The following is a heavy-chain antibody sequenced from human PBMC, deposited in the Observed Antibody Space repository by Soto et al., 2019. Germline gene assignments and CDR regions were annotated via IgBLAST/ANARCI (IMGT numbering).Heavy chain of an antibody. CDR3: ATDWRSGGSYYHDAFDI. Sequence: ASVKVSCKVSGYTHTELSMHWVRQAPGKGLEWMGGFDPEDGETIYAQKFQGRVTMTEDTSTDTAYMELSSLRSEDTAVYYCATDWRSGGSYYHDAFDIWGQGTMVTVSS. CDR2: FDPEDGET. CDR1: GYTHTELS. J-gene: IGHJ3*02. D-gene: IGHD1-26*01. V-gene: IGHV1-24*01.